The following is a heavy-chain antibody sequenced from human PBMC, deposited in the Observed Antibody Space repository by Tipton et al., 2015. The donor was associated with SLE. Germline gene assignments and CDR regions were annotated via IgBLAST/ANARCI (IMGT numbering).Heavy chain of an antibody. CDR2: FYLNGIT. CDR1: GGPITGGTYY. Sequence: TLSLTCSVSGGPITGGTYYWSWIRQPAGKGLEWIGRFYLNGITNYNPSLKSRVTISVDTSKNQFSLKLSSVTVADTAVYYCVRVEGAYDQYYCDSWGQGTLVTVSS. D-gene: IGHD5-12*01. J-gene: IGHJ4*02. V-gene: IGHV4-61*02. CDR3: VRVEGAYDQYYCDS.